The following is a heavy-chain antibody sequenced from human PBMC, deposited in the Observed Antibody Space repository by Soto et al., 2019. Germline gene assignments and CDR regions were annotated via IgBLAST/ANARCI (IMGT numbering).Heavy chain of an antibody. Sequence: ASVKVCCKASGYTFTGYYMHWVRQAPGQGLEWMGWINPNSGGTNYAQKFQGWVTMTRDTSISTAYMELSRLRSDDTAVYYCARDRTIFGVVKDYYGMDVWGQGTTVTVSS. V-gene: IGHV1-2*04. D-gene: IGHD3-3*01. J-gene: IGHJ6*02. CDR3: ARDRTIFGVVKDYYGMDV. CDR1: GYTFTGYY. CDR2: INPNSGGT.